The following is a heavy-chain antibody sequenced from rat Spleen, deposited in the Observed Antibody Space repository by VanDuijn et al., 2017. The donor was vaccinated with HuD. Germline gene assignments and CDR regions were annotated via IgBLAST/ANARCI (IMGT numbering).Heavy chain of an antibody. CDR2: ISYSGST. CDR1: GYSITSNY. Sequence: EVQLQESGPGLVKPSQSLSLTCSVTGYSITSNYWDWIRKFPGNKMEWMGYISYSGSTSYNPSLKSRISITRDTSKNQFFLQLNSVTTEDTATYYCARHSNNNYWYFDFWGPGTMVTVSS. J-gene: IGHJ1*01. D-gene: IGHD1-10*01. V-gene: IGHV3-1*01. CDR3: ARHSNNNYWYFDF.